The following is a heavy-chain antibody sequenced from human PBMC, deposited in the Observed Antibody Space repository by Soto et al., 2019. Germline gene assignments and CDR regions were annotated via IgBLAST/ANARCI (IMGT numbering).Heavy chain of an antibody. J-gene: IGHJ3*01. CDR1: GFTFTTYA. CDR2: IVVGSGNT. Sequence: SLKVSGKASGFTFTTYALQWVGQARGQRLEWIGWIVVGSGNTNYAQKFQGRITVTEDTSTDTAFMELSSLRSEDTALYYCATSSFDRTSDLWGQGKVVTVSS. CDR3: ATSSFDRTSDL. V-gene: IGHV1-58*01. D-gene: IGHD3-22*01.